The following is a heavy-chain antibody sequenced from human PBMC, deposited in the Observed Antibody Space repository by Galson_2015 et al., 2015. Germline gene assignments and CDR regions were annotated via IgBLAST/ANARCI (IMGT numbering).Heavy chain of an antibody. CDR1: GGSISSSNW. D-gene: IGHD2-8*02. Sequence: ETLSLTCAVSGGSISSSNWWSWVRQPPGKGLEWIGEIYHSGGTNYNPSLKSRVTISVDKSKNQFSLKLSSVTAADTAVYYCASLTSTGYYFDYWGQGTLVTVSS. CDR3: ASLTSTGYYFDY. CDR2: IYHSGGT. V-gene: IGHV4-4*02. J-gene: IGHJ4*02.